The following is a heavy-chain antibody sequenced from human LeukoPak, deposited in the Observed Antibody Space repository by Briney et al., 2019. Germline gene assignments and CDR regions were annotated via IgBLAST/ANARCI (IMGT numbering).Heavy chain of an antibody. V-gene: IGHV4-59*08. CDR3: ARHASVSPCYFDL. CDR2: VHSSGST. Sequence: KPSETLSLTCTVSGGSMSGQFWRWFRQPPGKGLGWIGYVHSSGSTNYNPSLKSRVTISVDTSKNQFSLKRSAVTAADTAKYYCARHASVSPCYFDLWGRGTLVTVSS. D-gene: IGHD3-10*01. CDR1: GGSMSGQF. J-gene: IGHJ2*01.